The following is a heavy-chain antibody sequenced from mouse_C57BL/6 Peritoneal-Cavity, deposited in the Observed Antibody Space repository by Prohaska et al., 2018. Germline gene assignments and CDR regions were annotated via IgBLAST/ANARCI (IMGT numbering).Heavy chain of an antibody. D-gene: IGHD2-5*01. V-gene: IGHV11-2*01. CDR2: IKSEGRAI. CDR3: MKYSNYWYFDV. CDR1: CFSFTVFS. Sequence: WDCPCFSFTVFSTLCAHRPSRTALEYFVDIKSEGRAINYAPYIKDRFTMFRDNENSTLYLQMSNVRSEDTATYFCMKYSNYWYFDVWGKGTTVTVSS. J-gene: IGHJ1*03.